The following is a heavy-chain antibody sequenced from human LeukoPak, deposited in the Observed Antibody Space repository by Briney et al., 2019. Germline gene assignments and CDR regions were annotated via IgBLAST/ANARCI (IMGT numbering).Heavy chain of an antibody. D-gene: IGHD3-3*01. Sequence: GRSLRLSCAASGFTFNSYAINWVRQAPGKGLEWVAFISYDGSNKYYADSVKGRFTISRDKSKNMLYLQMNGLRAEDTAVYYCARSPGPNSITVFGVVTPKFDYWGQGTLVTVSS. CDR2: ISYDGSNK. J-gene: IGHJ4*02. CDR3: ARSPGPNSITVFGVVTPKFDY. V-gene: IGHV3-30-3*01. CDR1: GFTFNSYA.